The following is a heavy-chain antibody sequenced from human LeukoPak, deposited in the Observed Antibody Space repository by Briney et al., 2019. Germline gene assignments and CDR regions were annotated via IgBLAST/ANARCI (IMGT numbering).Heavy chain of an antibody. CDR3: ARAGIVGLTGQRIYFEY. Sequence: SETLSLTCTVSGDSISRYYWSWIRQPPGKGLEWIGHIYDSGSTNYNPSLKSRVAISVDTSKNQFSLRLSSVTAADTAVYYCARAGIVGLTGQRIYFEYWGQGILVTVSS. CDR1: GDSISRYY. D-gene: IGHD1-26*01. V-gene: IGHV4-59*01. J-gene: IGHJ4*02. CDR2: IYDSGST.